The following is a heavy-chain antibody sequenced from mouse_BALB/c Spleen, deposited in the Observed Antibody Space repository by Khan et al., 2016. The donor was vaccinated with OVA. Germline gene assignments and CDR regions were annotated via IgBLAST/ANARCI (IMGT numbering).Heavy chain of an antibody. J-gene: IGHJ2*01. CDR3: ARDYGSSYLFFDY. CDR2: ITYSGST. D-gene: IGHD1-1*01. Sequence: VQLKESGPGLVKPSQSLSLTCTVTGYSITSDYAWNWIRQFPGNKLEWMAYITYSGSTGYNPSLKSRISITRDTSKTQFFLQLNSVTTEDTATXYCARDYGSSYLFFDYWGQGTTLTVSS. CDR1: GYSITSDYA. V-gene: IGHV3-2*02.